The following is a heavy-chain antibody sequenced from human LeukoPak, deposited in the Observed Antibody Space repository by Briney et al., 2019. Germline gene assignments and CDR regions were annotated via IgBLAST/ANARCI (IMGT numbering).Heavy chain of an antibody. Sequence: VKVSCRASGGTFSSYAISWVRQAPGQGLEWMGGIIPIFGTANYAQKFQGRVTITADESTSTAYMELSSLRSEDTAVYYCARVVMELRPLPHNYYYYYMDVWGKGTTVTVSS. J-gene: IGHJ6*03. D-gene: IGHD3-3*01. CDR3: ARVVMELRPLPHNYYYYYMDV. CDR2: IIPIFGTA. CDR1: GGTFSSYA. V-gene: IGHV1-69*01.